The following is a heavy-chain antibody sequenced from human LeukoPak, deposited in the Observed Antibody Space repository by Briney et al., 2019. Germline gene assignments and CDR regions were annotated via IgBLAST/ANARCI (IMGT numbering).Heavy chain of an antibody. Sequence: AGGSLRLSCAASGFTFSSYAMSWVRQAPGKGLEWVSAISGSGGSTYYADSVKGRFTISRDNSKNTLYLQMNSLRAEDTAVYYCANGGIAAAGYFDYWGQGTLVTVSS. CDR2: ISGSGGST. J-gene: IGHJ4*02. CDR3: ANGGIAAAGYFDY. D-gene: IGHD6-13*01. V-gene: IGHV3-23*01. CDR1: GFTFSSYA.